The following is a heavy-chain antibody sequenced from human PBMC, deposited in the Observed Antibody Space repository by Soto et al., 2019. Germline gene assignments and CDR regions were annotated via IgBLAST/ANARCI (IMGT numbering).Heavy chain of an antibody. CDR1: GFTFSSYA. CDR3: AKDHNYGSGRH. V-gene: IGHV3-23*01. D-gene: IGHD3-10*01. CDR2: ISGSGSST. J-gene: IGHJ4*02. Sequence: PGGSLRLSCAASGFTFSSYAMSWVRQAPGKGLEWVSSISGSGSSTYYADSVKGRFTISRDSSKNTLYLQMNSLRAEDTAVYYCAKDHNYGSGRHRDRGTLVTVSS.